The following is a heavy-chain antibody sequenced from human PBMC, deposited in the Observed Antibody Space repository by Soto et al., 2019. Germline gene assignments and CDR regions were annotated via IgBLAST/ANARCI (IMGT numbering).Heavy chain of an antibody. J-gene: IGHJ4*02. D-gene: IGHD3-3*01. Sequence: QITLNESGPTQVNPRQTLTLTCTFSGFSLTTSGVGVGWIRQSPGKAPEWLALIYWDDDKRYSPSLKSRLTITKDTSKNQVVLTMADLDPADTATYYCAHRVLRTVFGLVTTTAIYFDFWGQGTPVPVSS. CDR2: IYWDDDK. CDR3: AHRVLRTVFGLVTTTAIYFDF. CDR1: GFSLTTSGVG. V-gene: IGHV2-5*02.